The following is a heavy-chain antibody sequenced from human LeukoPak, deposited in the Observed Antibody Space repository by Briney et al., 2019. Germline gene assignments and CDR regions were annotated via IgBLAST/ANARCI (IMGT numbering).Heavy chain of an antibody. Sequence: SETLSLTCTVSGGSISSYYWSWIRQPPGKGLEWIGYIYYSGSTSYNPSLKSRVTISVDTSKNQFSLKLSSVTAADTAVYYCARGYSGSYGRFDYWGQGTLVTVSS. J-gene: IGHJ4*02. V-gene: IGHV4-59*01. CDR1: GGSISSYY. CDR3: ARGYSGSYGRFDY. D-gene: IGHD1-26*01. CDR2: IYYSGST.